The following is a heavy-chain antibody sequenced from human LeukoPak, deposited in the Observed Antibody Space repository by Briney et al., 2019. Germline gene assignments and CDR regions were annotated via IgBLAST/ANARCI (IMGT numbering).Heavy chain of an antibody. V-gene: IGHV1-69*04. CDR3: ARQQLVPVNWFDP. CDR2: IIPILGIA. J-gene: IGHJ5*02. Sequence: SVKVSCKASGGTFSSYAISWVRQAPGQGLEWMGRIIPILGIANYAQKFQGRVTITADKSTSTAYMELSSLRSEDTAVYYCARQQLVPVNWFDPWGQGTLVTVFS. D-gene: IGHD6-13*01. CDR1: GGTFSSYA.